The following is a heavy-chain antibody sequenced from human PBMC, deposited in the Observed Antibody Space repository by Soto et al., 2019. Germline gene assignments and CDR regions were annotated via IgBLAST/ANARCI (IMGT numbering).Heavy chain of an antibody. J-gene: IGHJ2*01. CDR3: TTDPPRYSCGWYPVNCWYFDL. CDR2: IKSKTDGGTT. Sequence: EVQLVESGGGLVKPGGSLRLSCAASGFTFSNAWMSWVRQAPGKGLEWVGRIKSKTDGGTTDYAAPVKGRFTISRDDSKNTLYLQMNSMKSEDPAVYYCTTDPPRYSCGWYPVNCWYFDLWGRGTLVTVSS. CDR1: GFTFSNAW. D-gene: IGHD6-19*01. V-gene: IGHV3-15*01.